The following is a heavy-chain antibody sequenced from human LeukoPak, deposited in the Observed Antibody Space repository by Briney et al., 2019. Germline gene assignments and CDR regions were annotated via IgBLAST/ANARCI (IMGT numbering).Heavy chain of an antibody. V-gene: IGHV4-59*01. D-gene: IGHD2-15*01. Sequence: SETLSLTCTVSGGSISSYYCNWIRQPPGKGLEWIGYIYYTGSTNHNPSLKSRVSISVDTSKNQFSLKLNSVTTADTAMYYCAIFGSGGSWGQRTLVTVSS. CDR2: IYYTGST. CDR1: GGSISSYY. J-gene: IGHJ5*02. CDR3: AIFGSGGS.